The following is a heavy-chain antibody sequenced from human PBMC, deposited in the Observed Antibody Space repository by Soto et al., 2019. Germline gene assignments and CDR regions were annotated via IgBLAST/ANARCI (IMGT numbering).Heavy chain of an antibody. Sequence: SETLSLTCTVSGGSVSSSSYYWGWVRQPPGKGLEWIGSVYYSGSTYYNPSLESRVTISVDKSKNQFSLKLRSVSAADTAVYYCARGRGTIFGVVIIESRILNYFDYWGQGTLVTVSS. CDR1: GGSVSSSSYY. CDR2: VYYSGST. D-gene: IGHD3-3*01. CDR3: ARGRGTIFGVVIIESRILNYFDY. V-gene: IGHV4-39*01. J-gene: IGHJ4*02.